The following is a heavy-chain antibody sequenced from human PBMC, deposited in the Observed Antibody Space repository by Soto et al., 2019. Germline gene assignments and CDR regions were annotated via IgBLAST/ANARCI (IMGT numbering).Heavy chain of an antibody. CDR1: GGSINGYF. J-gene: IGHJ4*02. V-gene: IGHV4-59*12. CDR2: IYYSGST. Sequence: SETLSLTCTVSGGSINGYFWSWIRQPPGKGLEWIGYIYYSGSTSYNPSLKSRVTISVDRSKNQFSLKLSSVTAADTAVYYCARGYYYGSGSYLGRRLYYFDYWGQGTLVTVSS. CDR3: ARGYYYGSGSYLGRRLYYFDY. D-gene: IGHD3-10*01.